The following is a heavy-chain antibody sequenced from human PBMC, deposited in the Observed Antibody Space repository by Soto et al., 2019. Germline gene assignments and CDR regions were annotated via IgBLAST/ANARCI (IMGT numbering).Heavy chain of an antibody. V-gene: IGHV4-31*03. CDR1: GGSISSGGYY. J-gene: IGHJ1*01. Sequence: QVQLQESGPGLVKPSQTLSLTCTVSGGSISSGGYYWSWIRQHPGKGLEWIGYIYYSGSTYYNPSLTSRVTISVDTSKNQFSLKLSSVTAADTAVYYCARGKWDDYGDYGTDLRFQHWGQGTLVTVSS. D-gene: IGHD4-17*01. CDR2: IYYSGST. CDR3: ARGKWDDYGDYGTDLRFQH.